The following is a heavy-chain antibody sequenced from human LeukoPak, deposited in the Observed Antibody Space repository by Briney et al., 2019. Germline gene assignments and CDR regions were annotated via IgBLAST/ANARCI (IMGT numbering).Heavy chain of an antibody. D-gene: IGHD6-13*01. J-gene: IGHJ5*02. Sequence: SETLSLTCTVSGGSISSSSYYWGWIRQPPGKGLEWIGSIYYSGSTYYNPSLKSRVTISVDTSKNQFSLKLSSVTAADTAVYYCARGGSSSWYGKNWFDPWGQGTLVTVSS. CDR3: ARGGSSSWYGKNWFDP. CDR1: GGSISSSSYY. CDR2: IYYSGST. V-gene: IGHV4-39*07.